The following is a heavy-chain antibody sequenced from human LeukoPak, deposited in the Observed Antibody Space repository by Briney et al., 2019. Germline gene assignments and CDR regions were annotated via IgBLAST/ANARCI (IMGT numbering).Heavy chain of an antibody. V-gene: IGHV3-23*01. CDR2: VSGSGSVT. D-gene: IGHD2-21*02. CDR3: VKDLDCSGGDCYFNWYDP. CDR1: GFTFRNYG. J-gene: IGHJ5*02. Sequence: GGSLRLSCAVSGFTFRNYGMTWVRQAPGKGLEWVASVSGSGSVTYYADSVKGHLTTSRDNSKNTLFLQMDSLRADDTAVYYCVKDLDCSGGDCYFNWYDPWGQGTLVTVSS.